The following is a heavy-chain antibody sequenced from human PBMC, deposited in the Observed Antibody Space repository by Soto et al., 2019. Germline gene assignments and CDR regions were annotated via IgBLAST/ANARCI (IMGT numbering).Heavy chain of an antibody. J-gene: IGHJ4*02. CDR2: ISSSGSTI. V-gene: IGHV3-11*01. Sequence: QVQLVESGGGLVKPGGSLRLSCAASGFTFSDYYMSWIRQAPGKGLEWVSYISSSGSTIYYADSVKGRFTISRDNDKNSLDLQMNSRRAEDTAVYYCARVDCSSTSCFKLDYWGQGTLVTVSS. D-gene: IGHD2-2*01. CDR1: GFTFSDYY. CDR3: ARVDCSSTSCFKLDY.